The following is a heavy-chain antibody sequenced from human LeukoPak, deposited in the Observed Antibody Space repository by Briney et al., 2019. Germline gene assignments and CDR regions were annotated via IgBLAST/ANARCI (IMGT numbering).Heavy chain of an antibody. J-gene: IGHJ3*02. CDR2: MNANSGNT. Sequence: ASVKVSCNASGGTFSSYAISWVRQAPGQGLEWMGWMNANSGNTGYAQKFQGRVTMTTDTSTSTAYMELRSLRSDDTAVYYCAGGNSYGHGAFDTWGQGTMVTVSS. CDR1: GGTFSSYA. CDR3: AGGNSYGHGAFDT. V-gene: IGHV1-18*01. D-gene: IGHD3-16*01.